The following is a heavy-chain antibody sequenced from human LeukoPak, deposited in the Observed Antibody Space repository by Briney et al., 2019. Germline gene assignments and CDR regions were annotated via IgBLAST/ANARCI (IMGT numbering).Heavy chain of an antibody. CDR2: IYYSGST. Sequence: SDTLSLTCTVSGVPISSHYGSWMRPPPGKGLEWIGYIYYSGSTNYNPSLKSRVTISVDTSKYQFSLKLSSVTAADTAVYYWARDGGRNYDFWSGSNWFDPWGQGTLVTVSS. CDR1: GVPISSHY. D-gene: IGHD3-3*01. V-gene: IGHV4-59*11. J-gene: IGHJ5*02. CDR3: ARDGGRNYDFWSGSNWFDP.